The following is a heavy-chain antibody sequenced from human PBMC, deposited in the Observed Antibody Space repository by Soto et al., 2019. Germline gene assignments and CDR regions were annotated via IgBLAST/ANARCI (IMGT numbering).Heavy chain of an antibody. CDR3: ARGPPLRNPFGGALEYYFDY. CDR1: GFSVRSNY. CDR2: IYSAGSI. V-gene: IGHV3-66*01. Sequence: EVQLVESGGGLVQPGGSLTLSCAASGFSVRSNYMGWVRQAPGKGLEWVSLIYSAGSIYYADSVRGRFIISRDTSKNTXYXXMNSLRAEDTAVFYCARGPPLRNPFGGALEYYFDYWGQGTLVTVAS. J-gene: IGHJ4*02. D-gene: IGHD3-16*01.